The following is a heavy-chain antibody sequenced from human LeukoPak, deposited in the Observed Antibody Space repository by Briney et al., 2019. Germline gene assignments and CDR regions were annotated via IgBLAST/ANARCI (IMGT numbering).Heavy chain of an antibody. CDR3: ASSLGFGEPIGFDY. CDR1: GGSISSSSYY. V-gene: IGHV4-39*01. CDR2: IYYSGST. Sequence: IPSETLSLTCTVSGGSISSSSYYWGWIRQPPRKGLEWIGSIYYSGSTYYNPSLKSRVTISVDTSKNQFSLKLSSVTAADTAVHYCASSLGFGEPIGFDYWGQGTLVTVSS. D-gene: IGHD3-10*01. J-gene: IGHJ4*02.